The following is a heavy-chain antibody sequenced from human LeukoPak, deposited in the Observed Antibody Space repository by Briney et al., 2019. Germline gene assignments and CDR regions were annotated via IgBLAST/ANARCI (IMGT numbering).Heavy chain of an antibody. CDR1: GFIFSTYA. CDR3: AKKGCTSISCYNNF. V-gene: IGHV3-23*01. Sequence: GGSLRLSCEASGFIFSTYAMSWVRQAPGKGLEWVSAIGGSTGGAYYVDSVKGRFTISRDNSKNTLYLQMNSLRAEDTAIYYCAKKGCTSISCYNNFWGQGTLVTVSS. D-gene: IGHD2-2*02. J-gene: IGHJ4*02. CDR2: IGGSTGGA.